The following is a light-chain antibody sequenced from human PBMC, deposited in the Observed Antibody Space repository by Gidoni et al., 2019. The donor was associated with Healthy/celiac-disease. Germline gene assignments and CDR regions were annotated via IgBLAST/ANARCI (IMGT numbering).Light chain of an antibody. CDR1: QSLLHSNGYNY. CDR3: MQALQTAIT. V-gene: IGKV2-28*01. Sequence: DIVMTLSPLSLPVTPGEPASIPCRSSQSLLHSNGYNYLDWYLQKPGQSPQLLIYLGSNRASGVPDRFSGSGSGTDFTLKISRVEAEDVGVYYCMQALQTAITFGQGTRLEIK. J-gene: IGKJ5*01. CDR2: LGS.